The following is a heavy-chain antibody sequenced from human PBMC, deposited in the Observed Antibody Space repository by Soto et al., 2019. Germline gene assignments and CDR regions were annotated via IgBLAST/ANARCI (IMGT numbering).Heavy chain of an antibody. CDR3: ARGRWLSKYSTSWSFFDY. CDR1: GFTFSDYY. CDR2: ISSSSSYT. V-gene: IGHV3-11*06. J-gene: IGHJ4*02. Sequence: LRLSCAASGFTFSDYYMSWIRQAPRKGLEWVSYISSSSSYTNYAGSVKGRFTISRDNAKNQVSLNLTSVTAADTAVYYCARGRWLSKYSTSWSFFDYWGQGTLVTVSS. D-gene: IGHD6-13*01.